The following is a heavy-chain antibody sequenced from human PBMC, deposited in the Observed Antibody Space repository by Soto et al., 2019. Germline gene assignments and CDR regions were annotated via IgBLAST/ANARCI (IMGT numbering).Heavy chain of an antibody. CDR2: IWYDGSKE. V-gene: IGHV3-33*01. CDR3: GRTGGGYNVWWFDP. Sequence: QVRLVESGGGVVQPGRSLRLSCATSGFPFSSHGMHWARQAPGKGLEWVAVIWYDGSKEYYADSVKGRFTIFRDDSKNTVYLQMNSLRVEDTAGYHCGRTGGGYNVWWFDPWGQGTLVTFSS. D-gene: IGHD3-16*01. CDR1: GFPFSSHG. J-gene: IGHJ5*02.